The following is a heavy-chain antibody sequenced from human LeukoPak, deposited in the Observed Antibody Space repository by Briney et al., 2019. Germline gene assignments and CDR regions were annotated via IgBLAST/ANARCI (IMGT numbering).Heavy chain of an antibody. D-gene: IGHD1-26*01. J-gene: IGHJ3*02. Sequence: GASVKVSCKASGYTFTSYGISWVRQAPGQGLEWMGWISAYNGNTSYAQKLQGRVTMTTDTSTSTAYMELRSLRSDDTAVYYCASSRIVGATPLFDIWGQGTMVTVSS. CDR2: ISAYNGNT. CDR1: GYTFTSYG. V-gene: IGHV1-18*01. CDR3: ASSRIVGATPLFDI.